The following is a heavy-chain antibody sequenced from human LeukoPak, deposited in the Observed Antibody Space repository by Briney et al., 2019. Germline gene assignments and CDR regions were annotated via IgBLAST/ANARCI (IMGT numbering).Heavy chain of an antibody. J-gene: IGHJ3*02. CDR3: ARDTGSYYVNDAFDI. CDR1: GGSISDYY. V-gene: IGHV4-4*07. D-gene: IGHD1-26*01. Sequence: ASETLSLTCTVSGGSISDYYWSWIRQPAGKGLEWIGRIYTSGSTNYNPSLKSRVTMSVDTSKNQFSLKLSSVTAADTAVYYCARDTGSYYVNDAFDIWGQGTMVTVSS. CDR2: IYTSGST.